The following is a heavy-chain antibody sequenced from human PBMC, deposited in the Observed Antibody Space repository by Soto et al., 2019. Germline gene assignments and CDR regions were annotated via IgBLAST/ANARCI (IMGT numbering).Heavy chain of an antibody. CDR1: GSIFRGYG. CDR3: ARDGVGVTAFWGYLDY. Sequence: QVQLVESGGGVVQPGRSLRLSCAASGSIFRGYGMHWIRQAPGKGMEWVAVIRFDGSNINYADSVMGRFTISRDNSKNTLYLEMNSLRVEDTAVYYCARDGVGVTAFWGYLDYWGPGTLVTVSS. D-gene: IGHD2-8*01. J-gene: IGHJ4*02. V-gene: IGHV3-33*01. CDR2: IRFDGSNI.